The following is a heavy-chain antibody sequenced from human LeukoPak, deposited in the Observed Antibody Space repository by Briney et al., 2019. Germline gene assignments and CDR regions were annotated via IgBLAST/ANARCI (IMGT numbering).Heavy chain of an antibody. CDR3: ARDKTTVTTCPFDP. D-gene: IGHD4-17*01. CDR2: ISSSSSYI. V-gene: IGHV3-21*01. CDR1: GFTFSSYS. J-gene: IGHJ5*02. Sequence: GGSLRLSCAASGFTFSSYSMNWVRQAPGKGLEWVSSISSSSSYIYYADSVKGRSTISRDNAKNSLYLQMNSLRAEDTAVYYCARDKTTVTTCPFDPWGQGTLVTVSS.